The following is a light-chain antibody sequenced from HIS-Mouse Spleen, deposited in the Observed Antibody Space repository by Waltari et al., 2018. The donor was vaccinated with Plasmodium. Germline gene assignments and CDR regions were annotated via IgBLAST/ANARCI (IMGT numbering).Light chain of an antibody. Sequence: EIVMTQSPATLSVSPGERATLSCRASQSVSSNVAWYQQKPGQAPRLLIYGASTRATGIPARFSGSGSGTEFTLTISSLQSEDFAVYYCQQYNNWSFTFGPGTKLDIK. CDR3: QQYNNWSFT. V-gene: IGKV3-15*01. CDR1: QSVSSN. CDR2: GAS. J-gene: IGKJ3*01.